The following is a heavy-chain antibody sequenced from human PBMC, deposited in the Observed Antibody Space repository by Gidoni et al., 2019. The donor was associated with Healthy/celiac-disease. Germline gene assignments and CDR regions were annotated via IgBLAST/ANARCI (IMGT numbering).Heavy chain of an antibody. CDR1: GCTFSSYA. D-gene: IGHD6-13*01. V-gene: IGHV3-23*01. CDR3: AKGLGIAAAAFDP. CDR2: ISGSGGST. J-gene: IGHJ5*02. Sequence: EVQLLESGGGLVQPGGSLRLACSASGCTFSSYAMSWVRQAPGKGLEWVSAISGSGGSTYYADSVKGRFTISRDNSKNTLYLQMNSLRAEDTAVYYCAKGLGIAAAAFDPWGQGTLVTVSS.